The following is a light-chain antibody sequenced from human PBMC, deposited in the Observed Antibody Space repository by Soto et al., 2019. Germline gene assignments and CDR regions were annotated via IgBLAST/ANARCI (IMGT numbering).Light chain of an antibody. CDR3: SSYTSSSTL. Sequence: QSALTQPASVSGSPGQSITISCTGTSSDVGGYNYVSWYQQHPGKAPKLMIYDVSKRPSGVSNRFSGSKSGNTASLTISGLQDEDEADYYGSSYTSSSTLFGGGTKLTVL. CDR1: SSDVGGYNY. J-gene: IGLJ2*01. V-gene: IGLV2-14*01. CDR2: DVS.